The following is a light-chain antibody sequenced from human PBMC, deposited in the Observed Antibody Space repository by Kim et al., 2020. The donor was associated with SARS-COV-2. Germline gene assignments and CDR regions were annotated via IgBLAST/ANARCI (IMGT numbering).Light chain of an antibody. V-gene: IGLV2-14*03. Sequence: QSITSSCTGTSSAVGCYNYVSWYQQHPGKAPNLMIYDVSNRPSGVSNRFSGSKSGNTASLTVSGLQAEDEADYYCTSYTSSSTWVFGGGTQLTVL. J-gene: IGLJ3*02. CDR1: SSAVGCYNY. CDR3: TSYTSSSTWV. CDR2: DVS.